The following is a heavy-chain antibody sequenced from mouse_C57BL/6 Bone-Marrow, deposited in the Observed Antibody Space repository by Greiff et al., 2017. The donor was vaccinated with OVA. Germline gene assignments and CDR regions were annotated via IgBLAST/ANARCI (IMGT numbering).Heavy chain of an antibody. CDR3: ARDYGNFDY. V-gene: IGHV1-64*01. D-gene: IGHD1-1*01. J-gene: IGHJ2*01. Sequence: QVHVKQSGAELVKPGASVKLSCKASGYTFTSYWMHWVKQRPGQGLEWIGMIHPNSGSTNYNEKFKSKATLTVDKSSSTAYMQLSSLTSEDSAVYYCARDYGNFDYWGQGTTLTVSS. CDR2: IHPNSGST. CDR1: GYTFTSYW.